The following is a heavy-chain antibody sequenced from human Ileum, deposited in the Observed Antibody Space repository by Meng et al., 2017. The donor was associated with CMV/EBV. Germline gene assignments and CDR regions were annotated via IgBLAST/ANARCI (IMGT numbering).Heavy chain of an antibody. CDR2: ISSSSSYI. Sequence: GESLKISCAASGFTFSSYSMNWVRQAPGKGLEWVSSISSSSSYIYYADSVKGRFTISRDNTRNLLYLQMNNLRPEDSAVYYCARDNDCTNYYWGQGTLVTVSS. J-gene: IGHJ4*02. CDR3: ARDNDCTNYY. CDR1: GFTFSSYS. D-gene: IGHD4-11*01. V-gene: IGHV3-21*06.